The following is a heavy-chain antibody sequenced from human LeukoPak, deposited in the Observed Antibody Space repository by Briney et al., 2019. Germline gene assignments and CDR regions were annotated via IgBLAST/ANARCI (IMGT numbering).Heavy chain of an antibody. J-gene: IGHJ5*02. CDR1: GFTFSSYS. CDR2: ISYDGSNK. Sequence: PGGSLRLSCAASGFTFSSYSMHWVRQAPGKGLEWVAVISYDGSNKYYADSVKGRFTISRDNSKNTLYLQMNSLRAEDTAVYYCAKDPNGSGSYWSNNWFDPWGQGTLVTVSS. D-gene: IGHD3-10*01. V-gene: IGHV3-30*18. CDR3: AKDPNGSGSYWSNNWFDP.